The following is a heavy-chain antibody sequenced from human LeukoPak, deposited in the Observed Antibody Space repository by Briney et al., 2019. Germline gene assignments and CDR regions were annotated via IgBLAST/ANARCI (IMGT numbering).Heavy chain of an antibody. D-gene: IGHD2-15*01. CDR2: IYAAGTI. V-gene: IGHV3-53*01. CDR3: ANSRSGFYEVVAGPFDY. CDR1: GFTVRNNY. Sequence: GGSLRLSCAASGFTVRNNYMSWVRQAPGKGLEWVSIIYAAGTIYYADSVKGRFTISRDNSKNTLYLQMNSLRAEDTAIYYCANSRSGFYEVVAGPFDYWGQGTLVTVSS. J-gene: IGHJ4*02.